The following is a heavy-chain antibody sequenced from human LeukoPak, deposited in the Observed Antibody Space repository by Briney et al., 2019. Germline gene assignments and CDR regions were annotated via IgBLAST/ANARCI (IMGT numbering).Heavy chain of an antibody. CDR2: ISRTGNTI. V-gene: IGHV3-11*01. CDR3: AGDLGSSTVTTAFDY. Sequence: GGSLRLSCAASGFIFNDYYMSWIRQAPGKGLEWLSYISRTGNTIYYRDSVKGRFTISRDNANNLLHLQMDNLRAEDTAVYYCAGDLGSSTVTTAFDYWGQGTLVTVSS. CDR1: GFIFNDYY. J-gene: IGHJ4*02. D-gene: IGHD4-17*01.